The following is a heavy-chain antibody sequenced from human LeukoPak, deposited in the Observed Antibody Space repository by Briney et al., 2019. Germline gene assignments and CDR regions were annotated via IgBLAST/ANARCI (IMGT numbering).Heavy chain of an antibody. Sequence: GGSLRLSCAASGFSFSTTWMTWVRQTPGKGLELVANINIDGSQRYHADSVEGRFTISRDNVKNTLYLQMSSLRVEDTAVYYCARDGAPWGQGTTVTVSS. J-gene: IGHJ6*02. V-gene: IGHV3-7*03. CDR2: INIDGSQR. CDR1: GFSFSTTW. D-gene: IGHD3-10*01. CDR3: ARDGAP.